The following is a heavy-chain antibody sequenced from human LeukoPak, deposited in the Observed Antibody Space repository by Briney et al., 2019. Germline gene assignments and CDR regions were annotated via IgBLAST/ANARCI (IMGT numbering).Heavy chain of an antibody. CDR2: ISWNSGSI. V-gene: IGHV3-9*01. CDR1: GFTFDDYA. CDR3: AKEGAYGSLYYFDY. D-gene: IGHD3-10*01. Sequence: GRSLRLSCAASGFTFDDYAMHWVRQAPGKGLEWVSGISWNSGSIGYADSVKGRFTISRDNSKNTLYLQMNSLRAEDTAVYYCAKEGAYGSLYYFDYWGQGTLVTVSS. J-gene: IGHJ4*02.